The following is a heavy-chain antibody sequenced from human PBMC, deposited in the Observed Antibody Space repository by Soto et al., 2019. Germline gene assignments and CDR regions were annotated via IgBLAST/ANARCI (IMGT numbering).Heavy chain of an antibody. V-gene: IGHV3-7*01. Sequence: GRCLRRSWAASGFTFSSYWMRWARQAPEKGLEWVAKIKQVGSEKYYVDSVKGRFTISRDNAKNSLYLQMNSLRAEDTAVYYCARDPYDFWSGYPPTYGMDFWGQGTTVTVSS. J-gene: IGHJ6*02. CDR2: IKQVGSEK. CDR3: ARDPYDFWSGYPPTYGMDF. D-gene: IGHD3-3*01. CDR1: GFTFSSYW.